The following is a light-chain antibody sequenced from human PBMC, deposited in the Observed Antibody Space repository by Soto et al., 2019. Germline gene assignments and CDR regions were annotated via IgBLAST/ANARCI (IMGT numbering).Light chain of an antibody. CDR2: EID. Sequence: QSALTQPASVSGSPGQLITISCTGTNNDVGGHMYVSWYQHQAGKVPKLIIYEIDNRPSGVSDRFSGSKSGNTASLTISGLQAEDEAAYYCSAYRRGIIVFGGGTKLTVL. CDR3: SAYRRGIIV. CDR1: NNDVGGHMY. J-gene: IGLJ2*01. V-gene: IGLV2-14*01.